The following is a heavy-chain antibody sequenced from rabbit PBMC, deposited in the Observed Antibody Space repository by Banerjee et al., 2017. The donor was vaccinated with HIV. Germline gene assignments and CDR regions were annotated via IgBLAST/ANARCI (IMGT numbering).Heavy chain of an antibody. CDR2: IYAGSSGNT. Sequence: QEQLVESGGGLVKPEGSLTLTCTASGFSFSSNAMCWVRQAPGKGLEWIACIYAGSSGNTYYASWAKGRFTISKTSSTTVTLQMTSLTAADTATYFCARNVYVSGVGYYYNLWGPGTLVTVS. V-gene: IGHV1S45*01. J-gene: IGHJ4*01. D-gene: IGHD1-1*01. CDR1: GFSFSSNA. CDR3: ARNVYVSGVGYYYNL.